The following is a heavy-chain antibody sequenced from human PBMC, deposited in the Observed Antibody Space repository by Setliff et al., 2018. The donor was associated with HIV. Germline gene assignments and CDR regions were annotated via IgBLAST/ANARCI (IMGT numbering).Heavy chain of an antibody. CDR1: GFPFSNAW. D-gene: IGHD3-22*01. V-gene: IGHV3-23*03. CDR2: IGNGDNTT. J-gene: IGHJ4*02. CDR3: AFDSRGYYSDPFDS. Sequence: GGSLRLSCAASGFPFSNAWMSWVRLAPGKGLEWVSVIGNGDNTTYYADSVKGRFSVSRDNSNNTLYLQMHSLRAEDTAVYYCAFDSRGYYSDPFDSWGQGTLVTVSS.